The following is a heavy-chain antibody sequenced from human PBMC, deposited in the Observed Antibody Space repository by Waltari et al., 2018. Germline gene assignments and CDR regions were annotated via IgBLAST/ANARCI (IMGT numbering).Heavy chain of an antibody. Sequence: QVQLVQSGAEVKKPGASVKVSCKASGYTFTTFGISWVRQAPGQGLEWMGWISTFKCYAECAQKLQGRVNMTTDTSTNTAYMDLRSLRSDETAVYYCGREYCSGGRCYGPDYWGQGTLVTVSS. D-gene: IGHD2-15*01. CDR1: GYTFTTFG. CDR3: GREYCSGGRCYGPDY. V-gene: IGHV1-18*01. J-gene: IGHJ4*02. CDR2: ISTFKCYA.